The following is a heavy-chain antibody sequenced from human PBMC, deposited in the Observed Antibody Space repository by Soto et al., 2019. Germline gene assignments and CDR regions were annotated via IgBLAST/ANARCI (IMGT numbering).Heavy chain of an antibody. CDR2: IYYSGST. CDR3: ARQDVSRRSSSSWLRGKPTLATIRGV. Sequence: QLQLQESGPGLVKPSETLSLTCTVSGGSISSSSYYWGWIRQPPGKGLEWIGSIYYSGSTYYNPSLKSRVTISVDTSKNQFSLKLSSVTAADTAVYYCARQDVSRRSSSSWLRGKPTLATIRGVWGQGTLVTVSS. CDR1: GGSISSSSYY. J-gene: IGHJ4*02. D-gene: IGHD6-13*01. V-gene: IGHV4-39*01.